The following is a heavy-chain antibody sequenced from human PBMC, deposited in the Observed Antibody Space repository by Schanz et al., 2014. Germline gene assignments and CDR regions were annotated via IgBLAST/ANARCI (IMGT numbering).Heavy chain of an antibody. V-gene: IGHV4-34*01. CDR2: INHYGRT. D-gene: IGHD1-1*01. Sequence: QVRLQQWGAGLLKPSGTLSLTCAVYGGSFIGYDWSWIRQFPGQDLEWIGDINHYGRTNYNPSLMGGGSISIDASQNQFSLKMPSVTAADTAIYYCAIPRGSYAPNWSEARYFQHWGQGSLVTVSS. CDR1: GGSFIGYD. CDR3: AIPRGSYAPNWSEARYFQH. J-gene: IGHJ1*01.